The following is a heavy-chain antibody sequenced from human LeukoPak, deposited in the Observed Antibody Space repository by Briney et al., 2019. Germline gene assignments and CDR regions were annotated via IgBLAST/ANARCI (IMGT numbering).Heavy chain of an antibody. CDR1: GDSVSSNSAA. CDR2: TYYRSKWYN. D-gene: IGHD2-8*01. CDR3: ARDRVGYCTNGVCSRSAPFDY. Sequence: SQTLSLTCAISGDSVSSNSAAWSWIRQSPSRGLEWLGRTYYRSKWYNDYAVSVKSRITINPDTSKNQFSLQLNSVTPEDTAVYYCARDRVGYCTNGVCSRSAPFDYWGQGTLVTVSS. V-gene: IGHV6-1*01. J-gene: IGHJ4*02.